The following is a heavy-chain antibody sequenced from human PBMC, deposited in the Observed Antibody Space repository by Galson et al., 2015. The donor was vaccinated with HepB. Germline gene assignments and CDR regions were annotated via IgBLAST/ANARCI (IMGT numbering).Heavy chain of an antibody. Sequence: SVKVSCKASGCTFSSYAISWVRRAPGQGLEWMGGIIPIFGTANYAQKFQGRVTITADESTSTAYMELSSLRSEDTAVYYCARVDGRRRVGLPHKYRYFDLWGRGTLVTVSS. J-gene: IGHJ2*01. CDR1: GCTFSSYA. V-gene: IGHV1-69*13. CDR3: ARVDGRRRVGLPHKYRYFDL. CDR2: IIPIFGTA. D-gene: IGHD5-24*01.